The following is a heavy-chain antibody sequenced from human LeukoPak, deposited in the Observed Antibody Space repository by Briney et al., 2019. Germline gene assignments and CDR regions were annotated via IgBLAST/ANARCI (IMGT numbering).Heavy chain of an antibody. V-gene: IGHV4-34*01. CDR3: ARGVDYYGV. D-gene: IGHD3-10*01. J-gene: IGHJ4*02. Sequence: TSETLSLTYAVSGWSFSGYYWNWIRQPPGKGLEWIGEINHSGRTNYNPSLKSRVTISVDTSKKQFSLKLSSVTAADTAVYYCARGVDYYGVWGQGTLVTVSS. CDR2: INHSGRT. CDR1: GWSFSGYY.